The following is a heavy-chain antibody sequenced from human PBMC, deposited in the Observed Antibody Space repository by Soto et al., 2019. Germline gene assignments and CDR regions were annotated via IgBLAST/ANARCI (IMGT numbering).Heavy chain of an antibody. D-gene: IGHD3-22*01. Sequence: ASVEVSCKASGYTFTSSGISWVRQAPGQGLEWMGWISAYNGNTNYAQKLQGRVTMTTDTSTSTAYMELRSLRSDDTAVYYCARSYYYDSSGYYYYGMDVWGQGTTVTVSS. J-gene: IGHJ6*02. CDR2: ISAYNGNT. CDR3: ARSYYYDSSGYYYYGMDV. CDR1: GYTFTSSG. V-gene: IGHV1-18*01.